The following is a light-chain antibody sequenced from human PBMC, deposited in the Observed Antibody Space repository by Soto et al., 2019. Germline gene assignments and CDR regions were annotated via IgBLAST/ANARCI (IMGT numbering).Light chain of an antibody. V-gene: IGLV4-69*01. CDR1: SGHSSYA. CDR3: QTWVTGIYV. J-gene: IGLJ1*01. CDR2: LNSDGSH. Sequence: QPVLTQSPSASASPGASVKLTCTLSSGHSSYAIAWHQQQPEKGPRYLMKLNSDGSHSKGDGIPDRFSGSSSGAERYLTISSLQSEDEADYYCQTWVTGIYVFGTGTKLTVL.